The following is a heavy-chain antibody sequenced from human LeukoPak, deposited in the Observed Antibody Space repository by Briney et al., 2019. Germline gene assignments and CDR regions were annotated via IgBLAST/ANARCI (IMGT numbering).Heavy chain of an antibody. CDR1: GGSISNYY. D-gene: IGHD3-22*01. J-gene: IGHJ4*02. CDR2: IYYSGST. CDR3: ARDSYDSSGYYYFDY. Sequence: SETLSLTCTVSGGSISNYYWSWIRQPPGKTLEWVGYIYYSGSTTYNPSLKSRVTMSVDTSKNQFSLKLSSVTAADTAVYYCARDSYDSSGYYYFDYWGQGTLVTVSS. V-gene: IGHV4-59*12.